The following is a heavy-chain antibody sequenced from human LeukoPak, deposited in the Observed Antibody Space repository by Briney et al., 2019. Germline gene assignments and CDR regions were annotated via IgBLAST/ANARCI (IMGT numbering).Heavy chain of an antibody. CDR1: GVSISSYY. Sequence: NPSETLSLTCTVSGVSISSYYWSWIRQAPGKGLEWLGYIYYSGSTNYNPSLKSRVTISVDTSKNQFSLKLTSVTAADTAVYYCARQVGERPYYYYGMDVWGQGITVTVSS. J-gene: IGHJ6*02. V-gene: IGHV4-59*01. CDR3: ARQVGERPYYYYGMDV. D-gene: IGHD3-16*01. CDR2: IYYSGST.